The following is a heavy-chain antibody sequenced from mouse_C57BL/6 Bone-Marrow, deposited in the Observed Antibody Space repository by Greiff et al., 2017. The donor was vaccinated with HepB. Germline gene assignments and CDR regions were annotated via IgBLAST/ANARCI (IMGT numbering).Heavy chain of an antibody. V-gene: IGHV1-59*01. J-gene: IGHJ2*01. CDR1: GYTFTSYW. D-gene: IGHD2-4*01. Sequence: QVHVKQPGAELVRPGTSVKLSCKASGYTFTSYWMHWVKQRPGQGLEWIGVIDPSDSYTNYNQKFKGKATLTVDTSSSTAYMQLSSLTSEDSAVYYCASLYDYDRYYFDYWGQGTTLTVSS. CDR2: IDPSDSYT. CDR3: ASLYDYDRYYFDY.